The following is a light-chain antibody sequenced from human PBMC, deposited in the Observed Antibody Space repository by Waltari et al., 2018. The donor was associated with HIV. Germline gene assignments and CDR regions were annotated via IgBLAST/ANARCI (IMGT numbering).Light chain of an antibody. CDR3: QQYDNLPLT. Sequence: DIQLTQSPSSLSASVGDRVTITRQASRDINTYLNWYQQKPGSAPKLLIYDASNLEMGVPSTFSGSGSGTDFTFTISSLQPADIATYYCQQYDNLPLTFGGGTKVEIK. CDR2: DAS. V-gene: IGKV1-33*01. J-gene: IGKJ4*01. CDR1: RDINTY.